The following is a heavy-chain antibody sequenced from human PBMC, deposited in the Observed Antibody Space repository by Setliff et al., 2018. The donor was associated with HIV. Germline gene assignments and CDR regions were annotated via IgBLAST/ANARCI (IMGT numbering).Heavy chain of an antibody. CDR2: IRSSGDT. J-gene: IGHJ4*02. V-gene: IGHV4-39*01. Sequence: SETLSLTCTVSGASISSHNYYWGWIRQSPGKGLEWIASIRSSGDTYYNPTLQSRVIISVDTSNNQISLKLTSVTAADTAVYYCTIPASSLAPNWGRGTQVTVSS. CDR1: GASISSHNYY. CDR3: TIPASSLAPN.